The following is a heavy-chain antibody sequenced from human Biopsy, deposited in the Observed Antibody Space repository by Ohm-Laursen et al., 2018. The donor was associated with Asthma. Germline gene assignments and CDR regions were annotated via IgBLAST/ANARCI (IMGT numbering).Heavy chain of an antibody. V-gene: IGHV3-53*05. CDR2: IYSGGTS. Sequence: SLRLSCSASGFAVSRDYMFWVRQAPGKGLGWVSVIYSGGTSHTADSVRGRFTISRDNAKNSLYLQMNSLRGADTALYYCVKDIRLQLWGFDSWGQGTLVTVSS. J-gene: IGHJ4*02. CDR1: GFAVSRDY. D-gene: IGHD6-13*01. CDR3: VKDIRLQLWGFDS.